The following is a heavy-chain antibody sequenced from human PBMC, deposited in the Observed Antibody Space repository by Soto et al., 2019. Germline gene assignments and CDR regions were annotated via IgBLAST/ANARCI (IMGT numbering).Heavy chain of an antibody. J-gene: IGHJ6*02. CDR1: GGSISSDY. CDR3: ARVTDSAYCTNGVCYTSGKRYYYYYYGMDV. Sequence: PSETLSLTCTVSGGSISSDYWRWIRQPPGKGLEWIGYIYYSGSTNYHPSLKSRVTISVDTSKNQFSLKLSSVTAADTAVYYCARVTDSAYCTNGVCYTSGKRYYYYYYGMDVWGQGTTVTSP. CDR2: IYYSGST. V-gene: IGHV4-59*01. D-gene: IGHD2-8*01.